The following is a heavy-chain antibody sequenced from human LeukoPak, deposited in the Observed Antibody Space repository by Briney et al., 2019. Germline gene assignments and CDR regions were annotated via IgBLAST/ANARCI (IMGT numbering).Heavy chain of an antibody. CDR2: ISSSGSYI. J-gene: IGHJ3*02. D-gene: IGHD5-18*01. Sequence: PGGSLRLSCAASGFTFSSHAMNWVRQAPGKGLEWVSSISSSGSYIYYADSVKGRFTISRDNAKNSLYLQMNSLRAEDTAVYYCARDFRPPFGYGYHSGAFDIWGQGTMVTVSS. V-gene: IGHV3-21*01. CDR3: ARDFRPPFGYGYHSGAFDI. CDR1: GFTFSSHA.